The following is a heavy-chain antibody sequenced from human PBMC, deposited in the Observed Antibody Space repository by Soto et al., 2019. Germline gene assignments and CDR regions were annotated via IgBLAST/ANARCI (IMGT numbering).Heavy chain of an antibody. CDR3: ARQWDY. J-gene: IGHJ4*02. D-gene: IGHD2-8*01. Sequence: PSETLSLTCAVSGGSISGGGYSWNWIRQPPGKGLEWIGYIYHSGSTLYNPSLKSRVTISVDKSKNQFSLKVRSGTAADTAVYYCARQWDYWGQGILVTVSS. CDR2: IYHSGST. CDR1: GGSISGGGYS. V-gene: IGHV4-30-2*01.